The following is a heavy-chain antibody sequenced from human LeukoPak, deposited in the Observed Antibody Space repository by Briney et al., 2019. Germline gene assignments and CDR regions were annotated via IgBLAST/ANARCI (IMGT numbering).Heavy chain of an antibody. V-gene: IGHV3-43D*03. J-gene: IGHJ6*03. CDR3: AKGAGYSSGWYQLGARPDYYYYMDV. D-gene: IGHD6-19*01. CDR1: GFTFDDYA. Sequence: GGSLRLSCAASGFTFDDYAMHWVRQAPGKGLEWVSLISWDGGSTYYADSVKGRFTISRDNSKNSLYLQMNSLRAEDTALYYCAKGAGYSSGWYQLGARPDYYYYMDVWGKGTTVTVSS. CDR2: ISWDGGST.